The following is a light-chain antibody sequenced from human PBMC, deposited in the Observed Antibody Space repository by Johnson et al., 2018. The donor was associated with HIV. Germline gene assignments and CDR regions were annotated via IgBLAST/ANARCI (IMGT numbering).Light chain of an antibody. CDR2: ENN. CDR3: VTWDSRLSACGV. J-gene: IGLJ1*01. V-gene: IGLV1-51*02. CDR1: SSNIGDNY. Sequence: QSVLTQPPSVSAAPGQKVTISCSGSSSNIGDNYVSWYQQLPGTAPKLLIYENNKRPSGIPARFSGSKSGTSATLGITGLQTGDAADYYCVTWDSRLSACGVFGTGTQVTVL.